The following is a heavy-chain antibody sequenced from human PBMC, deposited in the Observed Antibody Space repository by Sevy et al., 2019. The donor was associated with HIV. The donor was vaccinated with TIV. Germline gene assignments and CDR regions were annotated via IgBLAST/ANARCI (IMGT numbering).Heavy chain of an antibody. CDR1: GFTFSSYS. J-gene: IGHJ6*02. Sequence: GGSLRLSCAASGFTFSSYSMNWVRQAPGKGLEWVSSISSSSSYIYYADSVKGRFTISRDNAKNSLYLQMNSLRAEDTAVYYCARADIVVVPAAICFNYYYYYGMDVWGQGTTVTVSS. V-gene: IGHV3-21*01. D-gene: IGHD2-2*02. CDR3: ARADIVVVPAAICFNYYYYYGMDV. CDR2: ISSSSSYI.